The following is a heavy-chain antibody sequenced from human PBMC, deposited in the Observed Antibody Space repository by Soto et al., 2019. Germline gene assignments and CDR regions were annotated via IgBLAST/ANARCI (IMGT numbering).Heavy chain of an antibody. CDR2: INHSGST. Sequence: QVQLQQWGAGLLKPSETLSLTCAVYGGSFSGYYWSWIRQPPGKGLEWIGEINHSGSTNYNPSLKSRVTISVDTSKNQFSLKLSSVTAADTAVYYCARGSLSSSATYYYDYYMDVWVKGTTVTVSS. J-gene: IGHJ6*03. CDR3: ARGSLSSSATYYYDYYMDV. D-gene: IGHD6-6*01. V-gene: IGHV4-34*01. CDR1: GGSFSGYY.